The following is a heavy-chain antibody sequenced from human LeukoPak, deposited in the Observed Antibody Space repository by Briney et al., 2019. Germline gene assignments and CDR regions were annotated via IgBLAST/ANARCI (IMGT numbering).Heavy chain of an antibody. CDR1: GFTFSSYS. V-gene: IGHV3-21*01. CDR3: AREGRWLQLDY. J-gene: IGHJ4*02. CDR2: ISSSSSYI. Sequence: GGSLRLSCAASGFTFSSYSMNWVRQAPGKVLEWVSSISSSSSYIYYADSVKGRFTISRDNAKNSLYLQMNSLRAEDTAVYYCAREGRWLQLDYWGQGTLVTVSS. D-gene: IGHD5-24*01.